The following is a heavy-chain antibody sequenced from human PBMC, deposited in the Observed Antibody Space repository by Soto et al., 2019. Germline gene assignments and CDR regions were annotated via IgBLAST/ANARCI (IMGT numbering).Heavy chain of an antibody. CDR2: INGGGSST. CDR3: ARGLVVAAGDAFDI. V-gene: IGHV3-74*01. CDR1: GFTFRSYW. Sequence: EVQLVESGGGLVQPGGSLRLSCAASGFTFRSYWMHWVRQAPGKGLVWVSRINGGGSSTSYADSVKGRFTISRDNAKNTLYLQMNSLRAEDTAVYYCARGLVVAAGDAFDIWGQGTMVTVSS. J-gene: IGHJ3*02. D-gene: IGHD6-25*01.